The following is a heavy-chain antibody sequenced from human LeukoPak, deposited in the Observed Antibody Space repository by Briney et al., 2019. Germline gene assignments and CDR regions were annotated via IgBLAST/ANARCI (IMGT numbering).Heavy chain of an antibody. Sequence: GGSLRLSCAASGFTFSSYSMNWVRQAPGKGLEWVGFIRSKAYGGTTEYAASVKGRFTISRDDSKSIAYLQMNSLKTEDAAVYYCTHGRLYCSGGSCYSGIDAFDIWGQGTMVTVSS. CDR2: IRSKAYGGTT. D-gene: IGHD2-15*01. J-gene: IGHJ3*02. CDR1: GFTFSSYS. V-gene: IGHV3-49*04. CDR3: THGRLYCSGGSCYSGIDAFDI.